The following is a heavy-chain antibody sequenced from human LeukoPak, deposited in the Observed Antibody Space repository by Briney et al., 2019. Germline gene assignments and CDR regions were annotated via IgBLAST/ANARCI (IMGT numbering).Heavy chain of an antibody. CDR2: ISGSGDST. V-gene: IGHV3-23*01. Sequence: GGSLRLSCAASGFTFSSYAMSWVRQAPGKGLEWVSAISGSGDSTYYADSVKGRFTISRDNSKNTLYLQMSSLRAEDTAVYYCAKDQGYSSGWYRSYFDYWGQGTLVTVPS. D-gene: IGHD6-19*01. CDR1: GFTFSSYA. J-gene: IGHJ4*02. CDR3: AKDQGYSSGWYRSYFDY.